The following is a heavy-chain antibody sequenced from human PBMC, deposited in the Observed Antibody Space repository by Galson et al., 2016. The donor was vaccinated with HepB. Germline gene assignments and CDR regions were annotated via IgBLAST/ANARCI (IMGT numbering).Heavy chain of an antibody. Sequence: PALVKPPQTLTLTCTFSGFSLSTSGVGVGWIRQSPGRALEWLALIYWDDDKRYSPSLKSRLTITKDTSKNQVVLIMTNMDPVETATYYCAHSRVGATGDYYYGMDVRGQGTTVTVSS. D-gene: IGHD1-26*01. CDR1: GFSLSTSGVG. V-gene: IGHV2-5*02. CDR3: AHSRVGATGDYYYGMDV. CDR2: IYWDDDK. J-gene: IGHJ6*02.